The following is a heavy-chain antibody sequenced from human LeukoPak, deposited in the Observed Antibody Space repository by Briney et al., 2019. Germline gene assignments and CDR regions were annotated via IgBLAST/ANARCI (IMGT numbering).Heavy chain of an antibody. CDR3: TTDPGDYEIY. Sequence: GGSLRLSCAASGLTFRKAWMSWVRQAPGKGLEWVSHITSEADGGTTDYAAPVKGRFTISRDDSKNMLYLQMNSLKTEDTAVYYCTTDPGDYEIYRGQGTLVTVSS. V-gene: IGHV3-15*01. CDR1: GLTFRKAW. J-gene: IGHJ4*02. D-gene: IGHD4-17*01. CDR2: ITSEADGGTT.